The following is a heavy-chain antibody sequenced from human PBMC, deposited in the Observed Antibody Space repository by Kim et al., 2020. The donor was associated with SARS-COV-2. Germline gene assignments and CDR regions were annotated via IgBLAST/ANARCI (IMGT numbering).Heavy chain of an antibody. CDR2: IYYSGST. CDR1: GGSISSTNYY. J-gene: IGHJ4*02. D-gene: IGHD5-12*01. V-gene: IGHV4-39*07. CDR3: ARVLVALDY. Sequence: SETLSLTCSVSGGSISSTNYYWGWIRQPPGKGLEWIGNIYYSGSTYYNPSLKSRVTISVDTSKNQFSLKLSSVTAADTAVYYCARVLVALDYWGQGTLVTVSS.